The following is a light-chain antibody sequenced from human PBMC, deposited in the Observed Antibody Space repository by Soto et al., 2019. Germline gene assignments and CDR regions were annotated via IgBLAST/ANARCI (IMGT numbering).Light chain of an antibody. J-gene: IGKJ2*01. CDR2: GAS. Sequence: ETELTQSPGTLSLSPGETATLSCRASQSVASNSLAWYQQKPGQAPRLLVYGASGRATDIPDRFSGSGSGTDFTLTINRLEPEDFAIYYCQNYDSSPYTFGQGTKLEIK. V-gene: IGKV3-20*01. CDR1: QSVASNS. CDR3: QNYDSSPYT.